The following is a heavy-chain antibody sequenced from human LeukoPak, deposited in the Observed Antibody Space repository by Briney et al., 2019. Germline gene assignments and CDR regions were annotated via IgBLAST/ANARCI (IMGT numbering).Heavy chain of an antibody. CDR2: IYYSGST. V-gene: IGHV4-61*08. CDR3: ARGGDSSGYYYPVFDY. J-gene: IGHJ4*02. Sequence: SQTLSLTCTVSGGSISSGGYYWNWIRQYPGKGLEWIGYIYYSGSTNYNPSLKSRVTISVDTSKNQFSLKLSSVTAADTAVYYCARGGDSSGYYYPVFDYWGQGTLVTVSS. D-gene: IGHD3-22*01. CDR1: GGSISSGGYY.